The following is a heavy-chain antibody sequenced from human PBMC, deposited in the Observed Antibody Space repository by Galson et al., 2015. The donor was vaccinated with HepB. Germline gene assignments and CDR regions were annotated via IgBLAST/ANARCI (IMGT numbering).Heavy chain of an antibody. CDR1: GFSLSTRGMR. Sequence: PALVKPTQTLTLTCAFSGFSLSTRGMRMSWLRQPPGKALEWLARIDWDDAKFYSTSLKTRLTISKDTSKNQVVLTMTNMDPVDTATYYCARNKRGGSGWHTDDYWGQGTLVTVSS. D-gene: IGHD6-19*01. CDR2: IDWDDAK. J-gene: IGHJ4*02. V-gene: IGHV2-70*04. CDR3: ARNKRGGSGWHTDDY.